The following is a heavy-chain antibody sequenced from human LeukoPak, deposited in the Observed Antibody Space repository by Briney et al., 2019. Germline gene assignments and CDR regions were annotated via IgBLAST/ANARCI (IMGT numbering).Heavy chain of an antibody. Sequence: GASVKVSCKASGYTFTSFGISWVRQMPGKGLEWMGIIYPGDSDTRYSPSFQGQVTISADKSISTAYLQWSSLKASDTAMYYCASLAPYGSGSYGDYFDYWGQGTLVTVSS. CDR2: IYPGDSDT. V-gene: IGHV5-51*03. CDR3: ASLAPYGSGSYGDYFDY. J-gene: IGHJ4*02. CDR1: GYTFTSFG. D-gene: IGHD3-10*01.